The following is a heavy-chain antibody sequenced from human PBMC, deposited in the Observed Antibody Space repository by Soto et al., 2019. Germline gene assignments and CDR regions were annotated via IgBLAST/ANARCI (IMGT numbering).Heavy chain of an antibody. J-gene: IGHJ3*02. CDR1: GGSISSYY. CDR3: AGRLNYYDSSGYAFDI. CDR2: IYYSGST. D-gene: IGHD3-22*01. V-gene: IGHV4-59*08. Sequence: SETLSLTCTVSGGSISSYYWSWIRQPPGKGLEWIGYIYYSGSTNYNPSLKSRVTISVDTSKNQFSLKLSSVTAADTAVYYCAGRLNYYDSSGYAFDIWGQGTMVTVSS.